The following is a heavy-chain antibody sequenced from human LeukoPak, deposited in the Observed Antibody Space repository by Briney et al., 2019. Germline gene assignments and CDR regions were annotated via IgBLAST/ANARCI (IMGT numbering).Heavy chain of an antibody. CDR2: ITGSGGNT. CDR3: AKRGDYDVLTGYYVSDY. D-gene: IGHD3-9*01. CDR1: GFTFSNYA. Sequence: GGSLRLSCAASGFTFSNYAMSWVRLAPGKGLEWVSAITGSGGNTYYADSVKGRFTISRDNSKNTVFLQMNSLRAEDTAIYYCAKRGDYDVLTGYYVSDYWGQGTLVTVSS. V-gene: IGHV3-23*01. J-gene: IGHJ4*02.